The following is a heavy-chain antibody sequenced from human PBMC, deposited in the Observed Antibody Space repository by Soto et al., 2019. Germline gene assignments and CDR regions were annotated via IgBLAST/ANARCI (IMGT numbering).Heavy chain of an antibody. CDR3: ARDANWNYYYYYGMDV. V-gene: IGHV4-30-4*01. CDR2: IYYSGST. CDR1: GGSISCGDYY. Sequence: QVQLQESGPGLVKPSQTLSLTCTVSGGSISCGDYYWSWIRQPPRKGLEGIGYIYYSGSTYYNPSLKSGVTISVDTSTTTFSLKLSSVTAADTAVYYCARDANWNYYYYYGMDVWGQGTTVTVSS. J-gene: IGHJ6*02. D-gene: IGHD1-1*01.